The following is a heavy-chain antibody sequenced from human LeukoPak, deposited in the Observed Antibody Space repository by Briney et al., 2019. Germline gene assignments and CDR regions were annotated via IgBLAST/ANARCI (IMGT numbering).Heavy chain of an antibody. CDR1: GGSISSSSYY. CDR2: IYYSGST. V-gene: IGHV4-39*01. D-gene: IGHD6-6*01. CDR3: ARHVGPIAARPPGWFDP. J-gene: IGHJ5*02. Sequence: SETLSLTCTVSGGSISSSSYYWGWIRQPPGKGLEWIGSIYYSGSTYYNPSLKSRVTISVDTSKNQFSLKLSPVTAADTAVYYCARHVGPIAARPPGWFDPWGQGTLVTVSS.